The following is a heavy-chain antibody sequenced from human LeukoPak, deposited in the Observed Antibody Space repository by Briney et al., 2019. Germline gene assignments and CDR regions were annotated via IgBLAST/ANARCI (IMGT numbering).Heavy chain of an antibody. CDR1: GFIFRNYA. V-gene: IGHV3-23*01. J-gene: IGHJ4*02. CDR2: ITGSGDTT. D-gene: IGHD3-9*01. Sequence: GGSLRLSCAASGFIFRNYAMGWVRQAPGKGLEWVSAITGSGDTTYYADSVKGRFTISRDNSKNTLYVEMNTLRAEDTAVYYCAKWGDYDILTGYYVSDFWGQGTLVTVSS. CDR3: AKWGDYDILTGYYVSDF.